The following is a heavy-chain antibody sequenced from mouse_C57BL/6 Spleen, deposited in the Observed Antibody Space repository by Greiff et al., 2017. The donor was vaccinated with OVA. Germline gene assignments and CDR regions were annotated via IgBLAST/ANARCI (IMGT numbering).Heavy chain of an antibody. J-gene: IGHJ4*01. CDR3: ARTPGPYYYAMDY. CDR2: IYPGSGST. Sequence: VQLQQPGAELVKPGASVKMSCKASGYTFTSYWITWVKQRPGQGLEWIGDIYPGSGSTNYNEKFKSKATLTVDTSSSTAYMQLSSLTSEDSAVYYCARTPGPYYYAMDYWGQGTSVTVSS. V-gene: IGHV1-55*01. CDR1: GYTFTSYW.